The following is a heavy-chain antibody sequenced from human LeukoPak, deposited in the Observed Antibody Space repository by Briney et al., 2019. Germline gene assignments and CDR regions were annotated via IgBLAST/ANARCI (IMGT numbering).Heavy chain of an antibody. CDR3: ARLPLGDDAFDI. Sequence: KPSETLSLTCTVSGGSISSSSYYWGWIRQPPGKGLEWIGSIYYSGSTYYNPSLKSRVTISVDTSKNQISLKLSSVTAADTAVYYCARLPLGDDAFDIWGQGTMVTVSS. J-gene: IGHJ3*02. CDR2: IYYSGST. D-gene: IGHD3-16*01. CDR1: GGSISSSSYY. V-gene: IGHV4-39*01.